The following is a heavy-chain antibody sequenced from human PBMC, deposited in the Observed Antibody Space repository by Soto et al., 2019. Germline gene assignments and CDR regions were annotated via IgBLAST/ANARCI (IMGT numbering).Heavy chain of an antibody. CDR3: ARQIYDSDTGPNFQYYFDS. D-gene: IGHD3-22*01. CDR2: IDPSDSQT. CDR1: GYSFAGYW. J-gene: IGHJ4*02. Sequence: GESLKISCKGSGYSFAGYWITWVRQKPGKGLEWMGRIDPSDSQTYYSPSFRGHVTISVTKSITTVFLQRSSLRASDTAMYYCARQIYDSDTGPNFQYYFDSWGQGTPVTVSS. V-gene: IGHV5-10-1*01.